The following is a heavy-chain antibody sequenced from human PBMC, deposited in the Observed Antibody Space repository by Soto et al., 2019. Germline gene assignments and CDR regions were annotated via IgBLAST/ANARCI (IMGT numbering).Heavy chain of an antibody. CDR2: IYPGDSDT. CDR3: ARTRSFTIAFHYDGMDV. D-gene: IGHD6-6*01. J-gene: IGHJ6*02. V-gene: IGHV5-51*01. Sequence: PGESLKISCRGPGYSFSSYWIGWVRQMPGKDLEWMGIIYPGDSDTRYSPSVQGQVTISADKYLMSAYLQWTSLKDSDTSLYYCARTRSFTIAFHYDGMDVWGQGTPVTVSS. CDR1: GYSFSSYW.